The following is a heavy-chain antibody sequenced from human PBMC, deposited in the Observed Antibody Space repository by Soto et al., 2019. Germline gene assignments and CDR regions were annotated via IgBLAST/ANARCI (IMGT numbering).Heavy chain of an antibody. V-gene: IGHV5-10-1*01. CDR2: IDHSDSYT. CDR1: GYSFTSYW. J-gene: IGHJ4*02. D-gene: IGHD6-13*01. CDR3: GIHDSIAAAGLYFDY. Sequence: GESLKISCKGSGYSFTSYWISLVRQMPGKGLEGMGSIDHSDSYTNYSPPFQGHVTISADKSISTAYLQWSRLKASETVMYYCGIHDSIAAAGLYFDYWGQGTLVTVSS.